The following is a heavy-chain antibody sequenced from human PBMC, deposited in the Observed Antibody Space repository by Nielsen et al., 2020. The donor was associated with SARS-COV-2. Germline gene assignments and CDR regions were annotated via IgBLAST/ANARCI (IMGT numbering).Heavy chain of an antibody. CDR2: IYYSGST. Sequence: SETLSLTCTVSGGSISSGGYYWSWIRQHPGKGLAWIGYIYYSGSTYYNPSLKSRVTISVDTSKNQFSLKLSSVTAADTAVYYCARERNPTIFGVVIYGMDVWGQGTTVTVSS. J-gene: IGHJ6*02. D-gene: IGHD3-3*01. CDR1: GGSISSGGYY. CDR3: ARERNPTIFGVVIYGMDV. V-gene: IGHV4-31*03.